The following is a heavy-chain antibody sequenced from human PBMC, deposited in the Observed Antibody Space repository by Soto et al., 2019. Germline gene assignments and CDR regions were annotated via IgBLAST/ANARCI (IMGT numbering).Heavy chain of an antibody. V-gene: IGHV1-69*06. J-gene: IGHJ6*02. CDR1: GGTFSSYA. CDR3: ARDPGMTRYCSSTSCYGYYYYGIDV. D-gene: IGHD2-2*01. Sequence: QVQLVQSGAEVKKPGSSVKVSCKASGGTFSSYAISWVRQAPGQGLEWMGGIIPIFGTANYAQKFQGRVTITADKSTSTAYMELSSLRSEDTAVYYCARDPGMTRYCSSTSCYGYYYYGIDVWGQGTTVTVSS. CDR2: IIPIFGTA.